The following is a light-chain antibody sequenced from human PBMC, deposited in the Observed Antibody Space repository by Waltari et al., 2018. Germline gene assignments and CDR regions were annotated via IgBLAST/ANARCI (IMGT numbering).Light chain of an antibody. Sequence: EIVLTQSPATLSMSLGERATLSCRPSQSVYTNLAWYQQRPGQAPRLLICGASTRGTDIPARFSGSGSGTEFTLTITTLQSEDFAVYYCQQYNKWPLTFGGGTKVEI. J-gene: IGKJ4*01. CDR3: QQYNKWPLT. CDR2: GAS. V-gene: IGKV3D-15*01. CDR1: QSVYTN.